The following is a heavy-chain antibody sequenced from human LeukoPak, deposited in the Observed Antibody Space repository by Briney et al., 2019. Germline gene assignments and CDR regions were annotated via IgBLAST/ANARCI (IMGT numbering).Heavy chain of an antibody. J-gene: IGHJ4*02. CDR2: ISSSSSTI. V-gene: IGHV3-48*01. CDR1: GFTFSSYS. Sequence: PGGSLRLSCAASGFTFSSYSMNWVRQAPGKGLEWVSYISSSSSTIYYADSVKGRFTISRDNAKNSLYLQMNSLRAEDTAVYYCAKDWSMVQGVMGDYWGQGTLVTVSS. D-gene: IGHD3-10*01. CDR3: AKDWSMVQGVMGDY.